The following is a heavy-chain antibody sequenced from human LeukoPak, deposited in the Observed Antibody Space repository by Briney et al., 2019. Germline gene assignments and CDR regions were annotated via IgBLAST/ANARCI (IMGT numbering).Heavy chain of an antibody. V-gene: IGHV4-4*02. Sequence: SGTLSLTCAVSGDSISSTTWWSWVRQPPGKGLEWIGEIYHSGSTNYNPSLKSRVTISVDKSKNQFSLRLNAVTAADTAVFYCASLRVPGYFDYWGQGTLVTVSS. D-gene: IGHD3-16*01. CDR2: IYHSGST. CDR3: ASLRVPGYFDY. J-gene: IGHJ4*03. CDR1: GDSISSTTW.